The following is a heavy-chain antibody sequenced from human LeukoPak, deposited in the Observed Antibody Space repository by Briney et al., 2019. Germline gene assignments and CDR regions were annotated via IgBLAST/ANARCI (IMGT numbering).Heavy chain of an antibody. V-gene: IGHV1-18*01. CDR2: ISSYNGNT. J-gene: IGHJ4*02. CDR1: GYTFTSYA. D-gene: IGHD3-10*01. CDR3: ARRLDYYGSGSYLAY. Sequence: GASVKVSCKASGYTFTSYAISWVRQPPGQGLEWMGWISSYNGNTNYAQKLQGRVTMTTDTSTSTAYMELGSLRSDDTAVYYCARRLDYYGSGSYLAYWGQGTLVTVSS.